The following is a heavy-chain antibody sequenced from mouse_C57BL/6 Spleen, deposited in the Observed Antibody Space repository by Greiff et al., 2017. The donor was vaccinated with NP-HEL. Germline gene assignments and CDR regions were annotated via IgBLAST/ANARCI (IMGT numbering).Heavy chain of an antibody. J-gene: IGHJ3*01. CDR2: IYPGDGDT. V-gene: IGHV1-80*01. CDR1: GYAFSSYW. CDR3: ARDYGSSPPWFAY. Sequence: QVQLQQSGAELVKPGASVKISCKASGYAFSSYWMNWVKQRPGKGLEWIGQIYPGDGDTNYNGKFKGKATLTADKSSSTAYMQLSSLTSEDSAVYFGARDYGSSPPWFAYWGQGTLVTVSA. D-gene: IGHD1-1*01.